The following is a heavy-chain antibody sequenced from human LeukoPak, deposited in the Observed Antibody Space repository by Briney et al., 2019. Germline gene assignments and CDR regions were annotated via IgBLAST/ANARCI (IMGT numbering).Heavy chain of an antibody. CDR3: ARDWMDDFWSGYGNNWFDP. V-gene: IGHV1-2*02. CDR2: ITLNSGGT. J-gene: IGHJ5*02. CDR1: ASTFTGNY. Sequence: GASVKLSCNASASTFTGNYMHWVRQAPGQGHEWMGWITLNSGGTNYVQKFQGRVTMTRDTSIRTAYMELSRLRSDDTAVYYCARDWMDDFWSGYGNNWFDPWGQGILVTVSS. D-gene: IGHD3-3*01.